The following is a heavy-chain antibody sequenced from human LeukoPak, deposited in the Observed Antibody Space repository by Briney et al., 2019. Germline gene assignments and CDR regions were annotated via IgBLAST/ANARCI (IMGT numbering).Heavy chain of an antibody. V-gene: IGHV3-21*01. J-gene: IGHJ3*02. CDR1: GFTFSSYS. D-gene: IGHD3-16*01. CDR2: ISSSSSYI. Sequence: GGSLRLSCAASGFTFSSYSMNWVRQAPGKGLEWVSSISSSSSYIYYADSVRGRFTISRDNAKNSLYLQMNSLRAEDTAVYYCARAGGEGDAFDIWGQGTMVTVSS. CDR3: ARAGGEGDAFDI.